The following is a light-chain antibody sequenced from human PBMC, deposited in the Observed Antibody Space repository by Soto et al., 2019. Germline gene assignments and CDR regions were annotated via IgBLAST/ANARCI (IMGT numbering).Light chain of an antibody. CDR3: QQYGRSPWT. Sequence: EMVMTPSPATLSVSPGERATLSCRASQSVSSNLAWYQQKPGQAPGLLIYGASSRATGIPDRFSGSGSGTDFTLTISRLEPEDFAVYYCQQYGRSPWTFGQGTKVDIK. V-gene: IGKV3-20*01. CDR1: QSVSSN. J-gene: IGKJ1*01. CDR2: GAS.